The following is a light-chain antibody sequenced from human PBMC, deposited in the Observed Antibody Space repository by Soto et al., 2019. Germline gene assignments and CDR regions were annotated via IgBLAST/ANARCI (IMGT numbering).Light chain of an antibody. CDR1: QDIRKY. CDR3: QHYDHLPPVT. J-gene: IGKJ3*01. V-gene: IGKV1-33*01. CDR2: GAS. Sequence: DIQMTQSPSSLSASVGDRVTITCQASQDIRKYLSWYQQKPGRAPKLLIYGASKLETGVPSRFSGSVYGTDFTFTISSLQPEDIATYYCQHYDHLPPVTFGPGTKVAIK.